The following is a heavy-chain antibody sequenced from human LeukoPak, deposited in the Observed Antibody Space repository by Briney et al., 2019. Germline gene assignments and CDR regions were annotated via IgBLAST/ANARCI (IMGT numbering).Heavy chain of an antibody. CDR3: ARVGPYYGSGSFDY. V-gene: IGHV4-59*12. D-gene: IGHD3-10*01. Sequence: PSETLSLTCTVSGGSISSYYWSWIRQPPGKGLEWIGYIYYSGSTNYNPSLKSRVTISVDTSKNQFSLKLSSVTAADTAVYYCARVGPYYGSGSFDYWGQGTLVTVSS. CDR2: IYYSGST. CDR1: GGSISSYY. J-gene: IGHJ4*02.